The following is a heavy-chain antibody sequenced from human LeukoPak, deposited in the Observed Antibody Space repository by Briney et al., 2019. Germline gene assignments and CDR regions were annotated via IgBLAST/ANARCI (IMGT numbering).Heavy chain of an antibody. CDR1: GFTFSSYW. J-gene: IGHJ4*02. V-gene: IGHV3-74*01. Sequence: GGSLRLSCAASGFTFSSYWMHWVRQAPGKGLVWVSRINSDGRSTSYADSVKGRFTISRDNAKNTLYLQMNSLRAEDTAVYYCARGSRGSSGYYYLGIDYWGQGTLVTVSS. CDR3: ARGSRGSSGYYYLGIDY. CDR2: INSDGRST. D-gene: IGHD3-22*01.